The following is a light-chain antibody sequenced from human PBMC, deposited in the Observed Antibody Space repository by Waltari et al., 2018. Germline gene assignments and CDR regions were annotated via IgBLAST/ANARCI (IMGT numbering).Light chain of an antibody. CDR1: NLGGRT. CDR2: LDS. V-gene: IGLV3-21*02. CDR3: HVWDGKTVM. J-gene: IGLJ3*02. Sequence: SSVLTLAPSVSVATGQTATVTCPGDNLGGRTVHWYQQRPGRAPVLVVYLDSDRPSGIPDRFSGSKSGNAATLTISRVEAGDEADYYCHVWDGKTVMFGGGTKLTVL.